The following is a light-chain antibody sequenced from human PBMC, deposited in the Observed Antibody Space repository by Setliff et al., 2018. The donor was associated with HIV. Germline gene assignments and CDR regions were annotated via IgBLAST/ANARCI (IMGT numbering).Light chain of an antibody. CDR1: SSDVGGYNY. Sequence: QSVLTQPASVSGSAGQSITISCTGTSSDVGGYNYVSWYQQHPGKAPKLMIYEGTKRPSGVSNRFSGSKSGNTASLTISGLQAEDEADYYCCSYAGTNILYVFGTGTKVTVL. CDR2: EGT. J-gene: IGLJ1*01. CDR3: CSYAGTNILYV. V-gene: IGLV2-23*01.